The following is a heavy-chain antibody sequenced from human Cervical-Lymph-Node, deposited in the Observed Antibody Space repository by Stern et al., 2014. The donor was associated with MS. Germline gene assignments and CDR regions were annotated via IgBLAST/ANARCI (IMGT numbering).Heavy chain of an antibody. V-gene: IGHV3-30*03. CDR1: GFSLSSLG. Sequence: VQLVESGGGVVQPGRSLRLSCAVSGFSLSSLGMHWVRQAPGKGLEWVAVISFVGSDARYGDSGKGRFRLSGDITNNTLYLQMNSLRPEDTALYYCLGVGDAMHVWGQGTTVIVSS. CDR3: LGVGDAMHV. J-gene: IGHJ6*02. CDR2: ISFVGSDA.